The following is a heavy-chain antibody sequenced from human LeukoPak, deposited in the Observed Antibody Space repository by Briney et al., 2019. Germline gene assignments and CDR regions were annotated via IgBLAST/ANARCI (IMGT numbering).Heavy chain of an antibody. J-gene: IGHJ4*02. CDR3: AREEQYYFDY. Sequence: SVKVSCKASGYTFTSYDISWVRQAPGQGLEWMGGIIPIFGTANYAQKFQGRVTITTDESTSTAYMELSSLRSEDTAVYYCAREEQYYFDYWGQGTLVTVSS. CDR1: GYTFTSYD. CDR2: IIPIFGTA. D-gene: IGHD1/OR15-1a*01. V-gene: IGHV1-69*05.